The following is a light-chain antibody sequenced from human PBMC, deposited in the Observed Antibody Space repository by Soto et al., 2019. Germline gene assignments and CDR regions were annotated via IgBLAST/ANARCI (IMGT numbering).Light chain of an antibody. CDR3: CSYAGSPYV. V-gene: IGLV2-23*02. Sequence: QSALTKPASLSGSPGQSITISCTGTSSDVGSYNLVSWYQQHPGKAPKLMIYEVNKRPSGVSNRFSGSKSGNTASLTISGLQAEDEADYYCCSYAGSPYVFGTGTNVTVL. CDR1: SSDVGSYNL. J-gene: IGLJ1*01. CDR2: EVN.